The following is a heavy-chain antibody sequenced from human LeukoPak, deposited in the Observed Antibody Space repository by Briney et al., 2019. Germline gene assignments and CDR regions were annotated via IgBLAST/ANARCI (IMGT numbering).Heavy chain of an antibody. V-gene: IGHV4-59*02. CDR3: ARARYANAWYAFDI. CDR2: LSHSGSS. J-gene: IGHJ3*02. Sequence: PSETLSLTCTVSGGSVSSYYWSWIRRPPGRGLEWIAYLSHSGSSDSNPSLASRVTTLVDTSKNQFSLKLTSVTAADTAVYYCARARYANAWYAFDIWGHGTMVTVSS. CDR1: GGSVSSYY. D-gene: IGHD2-2*01.